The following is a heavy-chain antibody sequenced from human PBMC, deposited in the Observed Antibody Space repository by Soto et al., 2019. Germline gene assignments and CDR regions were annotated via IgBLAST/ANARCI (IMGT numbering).Heavy chain of an antibody. CDR2: VYTDGTA. V-gene: IGHV4-4*07. CDR3: AKWWCVGGDYMHHVMVV. CDR1: GNSMFNYY. Sequence: QVHLQESGPGLVKPSGTLSLICTVSGNSMFNYYWSWIRQPAGKGLEWLGRVYTDGTAIYNPSLKRRVTMSVDMSKNQVSLNVNSVTAADTAVYYCAKWWCVGGDYMHHVMVVWGQGAAVIVS. J-gene: IGHJ6*02. D-gene: IGHD4-17*01.